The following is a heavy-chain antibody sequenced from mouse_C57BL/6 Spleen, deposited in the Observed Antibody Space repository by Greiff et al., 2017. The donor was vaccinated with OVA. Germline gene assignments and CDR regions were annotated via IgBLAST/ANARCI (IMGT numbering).Heavy chain of an antibody. CDR2: IYPGDGDT. CDR3: ARDTTVVATYWYFDV. CDR1: GYAFSSSW. Sequence: VQLQQSGPELVKPGASVKISCKASGYAFSSSWMNWVKQRPGKGLEWIGRIYPGDGDTNYNGKFKGKATLTADKSSSTAYMQLSSLTSEDSAVYFCARDTTVVATYWYFDVWGTGTTVTVSS. J-gene: IGHJ1*03. D-gene: IGHD1-1*01. V-gene: IGHV1-82*01.